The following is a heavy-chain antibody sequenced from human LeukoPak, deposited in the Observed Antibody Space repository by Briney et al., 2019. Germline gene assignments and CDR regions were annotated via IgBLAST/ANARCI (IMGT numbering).Heavy chain of an antibody. CDR2: IIPIFGTA. Sequence: SVKVSCKASGGTFSSYAISWVRQAPGQGLEWMGGIIPIFGTANYAQKFQGRVTITADESTSTAYMELSSLRSEDAAVYYCASSFEYQLLYGMDVWGKGTTVTVSS. J-gene: IGHJ6*04. CDR1: GGTFSSYA. CDR3: ASSFEYQLLYGMDV. D-gene: IGHD2-2*01. V-gene: IGHV1-69*13.